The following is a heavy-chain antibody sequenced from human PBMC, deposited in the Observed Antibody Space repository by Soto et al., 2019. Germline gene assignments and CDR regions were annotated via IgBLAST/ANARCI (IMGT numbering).Heavy chain of an antibody. CDR2: IYHSGST. V-gene: IGHV4-59*12. CDR3: ARVGSSSWYFQH. Sequence: SETLSLTCTVSGAPMNRYYWSWIRQPPGKGLEWIGYIYHSGSTNYNPSLKSRVTISVDRSKNQFSLKLSSVTAADTAVYYCARVGSSSWYFQHWGQGTLVTVSS. CDR1: GAPMNRYY. J-gene: IGHJ1*01. D-gene: IGHD6-6*01.